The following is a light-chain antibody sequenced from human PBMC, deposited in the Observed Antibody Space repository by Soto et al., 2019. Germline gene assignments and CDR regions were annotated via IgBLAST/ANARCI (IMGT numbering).Light chain of an antibody. CDR3: QQRSNWPTT. V-gene: IGKV3-11*01. CDR2: DAS. J-gene: IGKJ4*01. Sequence: EIVLTQSPATLSLSPGERATLSCRASQSVGSYLAWYQQKPGQAPRLLIYDASNRATGIPARFSGGGSGTDFTLTISSLEPEDFAVYYCQQRSNWPTTFGGGTKVEIK. CDR1: QSVGSY.